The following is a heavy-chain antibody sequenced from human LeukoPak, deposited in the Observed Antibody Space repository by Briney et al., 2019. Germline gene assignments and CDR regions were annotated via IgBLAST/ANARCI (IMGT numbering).Heavy chain of an antibody. V-gene: IGHV1-8*03. J-gene: IGHJ4*02. CDR3: ARDRAVVVPAAIDDY. Sequence: ASVKVSCKASGYTFTSYDINWVRQATGQGLEWMGWMNPNSGNTGYAQKFQGRVTITRNTSISTAYMELSRLRSDDTAVYYCARDRAVVVPAAIDDYWGQGTLVTVSS. CDR1: GYTFTSYD. D-gene: IGHD2-2*01. CDR2: MNPNSGNT.